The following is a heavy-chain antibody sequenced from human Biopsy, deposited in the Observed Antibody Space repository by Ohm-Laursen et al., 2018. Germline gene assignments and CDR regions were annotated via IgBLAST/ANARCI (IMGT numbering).Heavy chain of an antibody. J-gene: IGHJ5*02. CDR2: MNPDSGNT. CDR1: GYTFTTYD. Sequence: SVKVSCKASGYTFTTYDITWVRQATGQGPEWMGWMNPDSGNTGYAQNFQGRVTMTRNTSISTAYMELSSLRSEDTAVYFCARADPPLFYYGSGSSNWFDPWGQGTLVTVSS. V-gene: IGHV1-8*01. CDR3: ARADPPLFYYGSGSSNWFDP. D-gene: IGHD3-10*01.